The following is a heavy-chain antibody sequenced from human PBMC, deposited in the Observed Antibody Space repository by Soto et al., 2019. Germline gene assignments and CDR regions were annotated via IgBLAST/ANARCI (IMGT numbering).Heavy chain of an antibody. D-gene: IGHD2-2*01. Sequence: GESLKTSCKGPGYSFSSYWISWVRQMPGTGLGWVGRIDPSDSYTNYRPSFQGHATIQADKPISTAYLQWSSLKASDTAMYYCARLKVDALYGMDVWGQGTTVTVSS. CDR2: IDPSDSYT. V-gene: IGHV5-10-1*01. CDR3: ARLKVDALYGMDV. J-gene: IGHJ6*02. CDR1: GYSFSSYW.